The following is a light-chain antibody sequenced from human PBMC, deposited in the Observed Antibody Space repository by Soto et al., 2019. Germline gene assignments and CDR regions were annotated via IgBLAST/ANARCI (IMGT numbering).Light chain of an antibody. V-gene: IGLV2-14*01. CDR1: SSDVGGYNY. Sequence: QSVLTQPASVSGSPGQSITISCTGTSSDVGGYNYVSWYQQHPGKAPKLMIYDVSNRPSGVSNRFSGSKSGNTASLNISGLQAEDEADYYCGSYTSSSTQVFGTGTKVTVL. J-gene: IGLJ1*01. CDR2: DVS. CDR3: GSYTSSSTQV.